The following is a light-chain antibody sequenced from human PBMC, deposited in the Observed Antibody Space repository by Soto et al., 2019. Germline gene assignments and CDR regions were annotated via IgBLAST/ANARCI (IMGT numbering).Light chain of an antibody. CDR2: GAS. CDR3: QHYGRSAIFT. J-gene: IGKJ3*01. V-gene: IGKV3D-15*01. CDR1: QTIGRN. Sequence: EIVMTQSPATLSLSPGERATLSCRASQTIGRNLAWYQQKPGQAPRLLIYGASTRATGIPPRFSGSGSGTEFTLSISSLQSEDFAVYFCQHYGRSAIFTLGPGTTVDIK.